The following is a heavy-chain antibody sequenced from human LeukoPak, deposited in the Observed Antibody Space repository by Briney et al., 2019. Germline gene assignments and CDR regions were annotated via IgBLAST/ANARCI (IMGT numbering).Heavy chain of an antibody. D-gene: IGHD3-22*01. CDR2: ISWNSGSI. V-gene: IGHV3-9*01. CDR1: GFTFSSYS. Sequence: PGGSLRLSCVVSGFTFSSYSVNWVRQAPGKGLEWVSGISWNSGSIGYADSVKGRFTISRDNAKNSLYLQMNSLRAEDTAVYYCARHVVAVGFDYWGQGTLVTVSS. CDR3: ARHVVAVGFDY. J-gene: IGHJ4*02.